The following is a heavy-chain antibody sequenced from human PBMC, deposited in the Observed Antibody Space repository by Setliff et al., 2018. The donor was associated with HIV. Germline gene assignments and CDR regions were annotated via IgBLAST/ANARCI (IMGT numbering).Heavy chain of an antibody. CDR1: GFTFSSFA. CDR3: AKRVTATSPSWLDY. J-gene: IGHJ4*02. D-gene: IGHD3-22*01. CDR2: IAADDSVR. V-gene: IGHV3-23*01. Sequence: GGSLRLSCAASGFTFSSFAMAWVRQAPGRGLEWVSAIAADDSVRSYADSARGRFTISRDNYLSTLYLQMNSLRAADTAVYYCAKRVTATSPSWLDYWGQGTLVTVSS.